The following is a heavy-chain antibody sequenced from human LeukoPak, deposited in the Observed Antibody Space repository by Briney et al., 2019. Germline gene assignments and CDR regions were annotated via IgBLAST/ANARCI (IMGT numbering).Heavy chain of an antibody. V-gene: IGHV3-7*01. J-gene: IGHJ4*02. CDR2: IKQDGSEK. D-gene: IGHD3-3*01. CDR1: GFTFSSYW. CDR3: ARDFAHSDFWSGRYYFDY. Sequence: GGSLRLSCAASGFTFSSYWMSWVRQAPGKGLEWVANIKQDGSEKYYVDSVKGRFTISRDNAKNSLYLKMNSLRAEDTAVYYCARDFAHSDFWSGRYYFDYWGQGTLVTVSS.